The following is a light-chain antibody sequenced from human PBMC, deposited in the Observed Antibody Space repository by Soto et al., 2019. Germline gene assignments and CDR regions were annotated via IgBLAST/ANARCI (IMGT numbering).Light chain of an antibody. CDR1: SSDVGGYNS. Sequence: QSALTQPRSVSGSPGQSVTVSCTGTSSDVGGYNSVSWYQQHPGKAPKLLIYAVSKRPSGVPDRFTGPKSGNTASLTIAGLQAKEEADYYCCPYAGGYIYYVFGTGTKLTVL. CDR2: AVS. V-gene: IGLV2-11*01. CDR3: CPYAGGYIYYV. J-gene: IGLJ1*01.